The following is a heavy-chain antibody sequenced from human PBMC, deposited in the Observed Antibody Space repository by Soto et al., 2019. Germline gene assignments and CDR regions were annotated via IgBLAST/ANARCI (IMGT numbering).Heavy chain of an antibody. CDR3: ARDRPRRGTVTTCLDY. J-gene: IGHJ4*02. Sequence: QVQLVQSGAEVKKPGASVKVSCKASGYTFTSYGISWVRQAPGQGLEWMGWISAYNGNTNYAQKLQGRVTMTSDTSTSTAYMELRSLRSDDTAVYYCARDRPRRGTVTTCLDYWGQGTLVTVSS. D-gene: IGHD4-17*01. V-gene: IGHV1-18*01. CDR2: ISAYNGNT. CDR1: GYTFTSYG.